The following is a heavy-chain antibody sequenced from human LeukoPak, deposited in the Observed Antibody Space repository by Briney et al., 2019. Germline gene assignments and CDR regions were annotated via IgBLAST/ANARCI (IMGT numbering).Heavy chain of an antibody. CDR1: GFPFSTYA. V-gene: IGHV3-64*01. Sequence: GGSLRLSCAASGFPFSTYAMHWVRQAPGGGLEYVSAISSNGLNTYYGNSVKGRFTISRDNSKNTLDLQMGNLGAEDTAVYYCARRGSGYSHNYFDYWGQGTLVTVSS. CDR3: ARRGSGYSHNYFDY. CDR2: ISSNGLNT. D-gene: IGHD3-22*01. J-gene: IGHJ4*02.